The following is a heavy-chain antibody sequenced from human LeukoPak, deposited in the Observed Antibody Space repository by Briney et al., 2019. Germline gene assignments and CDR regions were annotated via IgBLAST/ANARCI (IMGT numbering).Heavy chain of an antibody. CDR3: ARDYYMDV. CDR2: ISSSSSTI. CDR1: GGSFTDYY. V-gene: IGHV3-11*04. J-gene: IGHJ6*03. Sequence: LSLTCAVYGGSFTDYYWSWIRQAPGKGLEWVSYISSSSSTIYYADSVKGRFTISRDNAKNSLYLQMNSLRAEDTAVYYCARDYYMDVWGKGTTVTVSS.